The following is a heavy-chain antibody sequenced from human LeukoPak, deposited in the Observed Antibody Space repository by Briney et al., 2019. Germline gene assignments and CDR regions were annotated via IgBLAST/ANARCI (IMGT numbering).Heavy chain of an antibody. CDR2: IYTSGST. V-gene: IGHV4-61*02. Sequence: SETLSLTCTVSGGSISSGSYYWSWIRQPAGKGLEWIGRIYTSGSTNYNPSLKSRVTILVDTSKNQFSLKLSSVTAADTAVYYCASGYCSSTSCHPPYYGMDVWGQGTTVTVSS. D-gene: IGHD2-2*01. CDR1: GGSISSGSYY. J-gene: IGHJ6*02. CDR3: ASGYCSSTSCHPPYYGMDV.